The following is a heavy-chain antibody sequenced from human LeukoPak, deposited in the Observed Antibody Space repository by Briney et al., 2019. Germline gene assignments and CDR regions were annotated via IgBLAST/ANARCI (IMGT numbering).Heavy chain of an antibody. J-gene: IGHJ6*03. V-gene: IGHV3-23*01. CDR2: ISGSGGST. Sequence: GGTLRLSCAASGFTFSSYGMSWVRQAPGKGLEWVSAISGSGGSTYYADSVKGRFTISRDNAKNSLYLQMNSLRAEDTAVYYCARVGGAKEHGQKEPNAKPTYYYYYMDVWGKGTTVTISS. CDR1: GFTFSSYG. D-gene: IGHD1-14*01. CDR3: ARVGGAKEHGQKEPNAKPTYYYYYMDV.